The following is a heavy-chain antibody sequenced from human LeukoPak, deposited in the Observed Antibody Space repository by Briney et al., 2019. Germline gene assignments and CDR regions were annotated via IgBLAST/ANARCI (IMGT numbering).Heavy chain of an antibody. CDR2: ISYDGSNK. J-gene: IGHJ5*02. CDR3: ARSPNHNWFDP. V-gene: IGHV3-30*04. CDR1: GFKFNNYA. Sequence: GGSLRLSCAASGFKFNNYALHWVRQAPGQGLEWVSAISYDGSNKYYSDAVKGRFTISRDNSKNTLYLQMDSLRVEDTATYHCARSPNHNWFDPWGQGTLVTVSS.